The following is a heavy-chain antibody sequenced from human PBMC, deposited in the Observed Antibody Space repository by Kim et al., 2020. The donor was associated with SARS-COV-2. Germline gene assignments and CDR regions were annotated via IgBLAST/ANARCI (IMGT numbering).Heavy chain of an antibody. CDR2: INAGNGNT. CDR1: GYTFTSYA. V-gene: IGHV1-3*01. J-gene: IGHJ4*02. Sequence: ASVKVSCKASGYTFTSYAMHWVRQAPGQRLEWMGWINAGNGNTKYSQKFQGRVTITRDTSASTAYMELSSLRSEDTAVYYCARGYILTGYYRSDYWGQGTLVTVSS. CDR3: ARGYILTGYYRSDY. D-gene: IGHD3-9*01.